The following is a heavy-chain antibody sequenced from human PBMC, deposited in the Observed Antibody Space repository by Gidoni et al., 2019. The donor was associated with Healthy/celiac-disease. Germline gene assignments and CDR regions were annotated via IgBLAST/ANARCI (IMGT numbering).Heavy chain of an antibody. V-gene: IGHV1-69*01. J-gene: IGHJ3*02. D-gene: IGHD3-22*01. Sequence: QVQLVQSGAAVKKPGSSVTVSCKASGGTFSTYAISWVRQGPGQGLEWMGGILPILGTANYAQKLQGRVTITADESTSTAYMELSSQRSEDTDVYYCARERITMMVDHPDAFDIWGQGTMVTVSS. CDR3: ARERITMMVDHPDAFDI. CDR1: GGTFSTYA. CDR2: ILPILGTA.